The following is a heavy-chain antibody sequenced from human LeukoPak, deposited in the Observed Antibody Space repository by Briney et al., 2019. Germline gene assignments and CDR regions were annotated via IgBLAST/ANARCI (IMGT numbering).Heavy chain of an antibody. CDR3: AREEYQLLPDYYYMDV. D-gene: IGHD2-2*01. Sequence: PGGSLRLSCAASGFTFSSYSMNWVRQAPGKGLEWVSYISSSSSTIYYADSVKGRFTISRGNAKNSLYLQMNSLRAEDTAVYYCAREEYQLLPDYYYMDVWGKGTTVTVSS. J-gene: IGHJ6*03. V-gene: IGHV3-48*01. CDR2: ISSSSSTI. CDR1: GFTFSSYS.